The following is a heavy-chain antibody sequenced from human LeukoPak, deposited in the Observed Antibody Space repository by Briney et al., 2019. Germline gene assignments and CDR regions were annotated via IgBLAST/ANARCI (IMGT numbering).Heavy chain of an antibody. CDR3: AKDLDSSAEGGY. V-gene: IGHV3-33*06. CDR2: IWYDGSNK. CDR1: GFTFSSYG. Sequence: GGSLRLSCAASGFTFSSYGMHWVRQAPGKGLEWVAVIWYDGSNKYYADSVKGRLTISRDNSKNTLYLQMNSLRAEDTAVYYCAKDLDSSAEGGYWGQGTLVTVSS. J-gene: IGHJ4*02. D-gene: IGHD3-22*01.